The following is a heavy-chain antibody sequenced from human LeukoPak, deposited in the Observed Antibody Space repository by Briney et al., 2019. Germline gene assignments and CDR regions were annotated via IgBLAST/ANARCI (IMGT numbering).Heavy chain of an antibody. J-gene: IGHJ4*02. CDR3: AKDLRAAGPPGNYFDY. CDR2: IRYDGSNK. Sequence: GGSLRLSCAASGSTFSSYGMRWVRQAPGKGLEWVAFIRYDGSNKYYADSVKGRFTISRDNSKNTLYLQMNSLRAEDTAVYYCAKDLRAAGPPGNYFDYWGQGTLVTVSS. D-gene: IGHD6-13*01. V-gene: IGHV3-30*02. CDR1: GSTFSSYG.